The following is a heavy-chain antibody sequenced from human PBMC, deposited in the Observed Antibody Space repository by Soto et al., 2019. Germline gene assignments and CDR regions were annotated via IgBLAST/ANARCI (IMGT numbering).Heavy chain of an antibody. V-gene: IGHV3-30*18. CDR1: GFTFNSYG. CDR2: ISYDGSKK. Sequence: QVQLVESGGGVVQPGRSLRLSCAASGFTFNSYGVHWVRQAPGKGLEWVAVISYDGSKKYYADSVKGRFTISRDNSKNTLYLQMNSLRPEDTAVYYCAKAGCSSGGCYGDSWGPGTLVTVSS. CDR3: AKAGCSSGGCYGDS. J-gene: IGHJ4*02. D-gene: IGHD2-15*01.